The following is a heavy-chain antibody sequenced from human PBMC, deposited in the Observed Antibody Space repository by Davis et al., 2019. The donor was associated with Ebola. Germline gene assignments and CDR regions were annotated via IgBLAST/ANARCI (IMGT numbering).Heavy chain of an antibody. D-gene: IGHD5-12*01. CDR2: ISGSGGST. J-gene: IGHJ6*02. Sequence: GESLKISCAASGFTFSSYWMSWVRQAPGKGLEWVSAISGSGGSTYYADSVKGRFTISRDNSKNTLYLQMNSLRAEDTAVYYCAKAGVATILGYYYYGMDVWGQGTTVTVSS. CDR1: GFTFSSYW. V-gene: IGHV3-23*01. CDR3: AKAGVATILGYYYYGMDV.